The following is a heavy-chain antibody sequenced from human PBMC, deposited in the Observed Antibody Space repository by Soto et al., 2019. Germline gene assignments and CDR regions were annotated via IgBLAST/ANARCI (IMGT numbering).Heavy chain of an antibody. CDR2: IYTSGST. V-gene: IGHV4-4*07. J-gene: IGHJ4*02. D-gene: IGHD4-4*01. Sequence: SETLSLTCTVSCGSISSYYWSWIRQPAGKGLEWIGRIYTSGSTNYNPSLKSRVTMSVDTSKNQFSLKLSSVTAADTAVYYCARTPDYSNPVDYWGQGTLVTVSS. CDR3: ARTPDYSNPVDY. CDR1: CGSISSYY.